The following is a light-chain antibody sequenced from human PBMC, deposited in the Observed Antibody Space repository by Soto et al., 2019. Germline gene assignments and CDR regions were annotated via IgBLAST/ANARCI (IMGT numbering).Light chain of an antibody. CDR3: QPSFGTPPYT. Sequence: DIQVTQSPSSLTASIGERVTITCRASRSVGCRLNWYQPKPGKAPALLIYDATDLQTGVPSRFRGRGSGTDFTLTITSLQPKDVATSYCQPSFGTPPYTFGQGTRL. J-gene: IGKJ2*01. V-gene: IGKV1-39*01. CDR1: RSVGCR. CDR2: DAT.